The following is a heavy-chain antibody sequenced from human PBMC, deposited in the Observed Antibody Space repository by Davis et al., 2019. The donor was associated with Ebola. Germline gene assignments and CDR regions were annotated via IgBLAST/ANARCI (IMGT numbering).Heavy chain of an antibody. CDR2: IYYSGST. CDR3: ARDRDSSSSGGHYWYGMDV. Sequence: PSETLSLTCTVSGGSISSYYWSWIRQPPGKGLEWIGYIYYSGSTNYNPSLKSRVTISVDTSKNQFSLKLSSVTAADTAVYYCARDRDSSSSGGHYWYGMDVWGQGTTVTVSS. V-gene: IGHV4-59*01. J-gene: IGHJ6*02. CDR1: GGSISSYY. D-gene: IGHD6-6*01.